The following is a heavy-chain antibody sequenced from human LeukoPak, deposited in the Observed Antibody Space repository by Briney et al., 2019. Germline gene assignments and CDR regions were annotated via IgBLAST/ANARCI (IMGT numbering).Heavy chain of an antibody. CDR1: GFTFSSYE. Sequence: PGGSLRLSCAASGFTFSSYEMNWVRQAPGKGLEWVSAISGSGGSTYYADSVKGRFTISRDNSKNTLYLQMNSLRAEDTAVYYCASDSSGYPYWGQGTLVTVSS. J-gene: IGHJ4*02. V-gene: IGHV3-23*01. CDR3: ASDSSGYPY. CDR2: ISGSGGST. D-gene: IGHD3-22*01.